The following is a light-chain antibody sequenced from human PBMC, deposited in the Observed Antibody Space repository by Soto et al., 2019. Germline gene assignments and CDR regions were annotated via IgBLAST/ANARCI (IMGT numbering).Light chain of an antibody. CDR1: QSLSGN. CDR3: QQYGNSRGT. J-gene: IGKJ1*01. Sequence: EMVMTQSPATLSASPGESATLSCRASQSLSGNLAWYQQKPGQAPRLIIYSASTRATGIPDRFSGSGSGTDFTLTISGLEPEDFAVYYCQQYGNSRGTFGQGTKVDI. V-gene: IGKV3D-15*01. CDR2: SAS.